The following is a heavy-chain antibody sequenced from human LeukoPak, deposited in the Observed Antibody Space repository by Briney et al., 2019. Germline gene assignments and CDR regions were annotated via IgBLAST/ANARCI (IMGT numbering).Heavy chain of an antibody. CDR1: GGSISSGSYY. Sequence: SQTLSLTCTVSGGSISSGSYYWSWIRQPAGKGLVGIGRIYTSGSTNYNPSLKRRVTISGDTSKNQFSLKLSSVTAADTAVYYCARGHLLWWRTSSDYYYYMDVWGKGTTVTVSS. CDR3: ARGHLLWWRTSSDYYYYMDV. J-gene: IGHJ6*03. CDR2: IYTSGST. V-gene: IGHV4-61*02. D-gene: IGHD2-21*01.